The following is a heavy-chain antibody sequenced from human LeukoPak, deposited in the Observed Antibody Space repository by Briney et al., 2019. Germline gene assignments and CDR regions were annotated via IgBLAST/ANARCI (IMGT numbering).Heavy chain of an antibody. Sequence: PSETLSLTCTVSGGSISSYYWSWIRQPPGKGLEWIGYIYTSGSTNYNPSLKSRVTISVDTSKNQFSLKLSSVTAADTAVYYCARSSAECGGHNWFDPWGQGTLVTVS. V-gene: IGHV4-4*09. CDR3: ARSSAECGGHNWFDP. J-gene: IGHJ5*02. D-gene: IGHD2-21*01. CDR2: IYTSGST. CDR1: GGSISSYY.